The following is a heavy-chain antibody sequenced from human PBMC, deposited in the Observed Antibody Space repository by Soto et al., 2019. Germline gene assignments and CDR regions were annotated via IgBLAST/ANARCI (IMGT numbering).Heavy chain of an antibody. CDR1: GYTFPSYG. V-gene: IGHV1-18*04. Sequence: SETVPCEASGYTFPSYGIRWVRQAPGQGLEWMGWISAYNGNTNYAQKLQGRVTMTTDTSTSTAYMELRSLRSDDTAVYYCARDPYSSSWPFDYWGQGTLVTVSS. J-gene: IGHJ4*02. CDR3: ARDPYSSSWPFDY. CDR2: ISAYNGNT. D-gene: IGHD6-13*01.